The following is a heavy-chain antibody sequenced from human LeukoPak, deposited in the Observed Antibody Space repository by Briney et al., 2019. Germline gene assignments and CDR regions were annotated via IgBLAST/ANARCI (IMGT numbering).Heavy chain of an antibody. V-gene: IGHV1-2*02. CDR2: INHNSSGT. D-gene: IGHD6-13*01. J-gene: IGHJ4*02. CDR1: GDTFTGYY. CDR3: TTFSSWYGEGNY. Sequence: VASVTVSFKASGDTFTGYYMHWVRQAPGKGREGMGWINHNSSGTNYTQKFQGRVTMTRDTSISTAYMELSGLRSDDTAVYYCTTFSSWYGEGNYWGQGTLVTVSS.